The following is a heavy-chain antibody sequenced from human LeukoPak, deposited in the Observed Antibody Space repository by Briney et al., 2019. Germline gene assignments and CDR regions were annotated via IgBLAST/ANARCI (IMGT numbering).Heavy chain of an antibody. CDR3: AKGVGYCSGGSCQQFDY. Sequence: PGGSLRLSCAASGFTFSNYAMTWVRQAPGKGLEWVSSLSSRSRYIYYADSLKGRFTISRDNAKNTLYLQMNSLRAEDTAVYYCAKGVGYCSGGSCQQFDYWGQGTLVTVSS. V-gene: IGHV3-21*04. CDR1: GFTFSNYA. D-gene: IGHD2-15*01. CDR2: LSSRSRYI. J-gene: IGHJ4*02.